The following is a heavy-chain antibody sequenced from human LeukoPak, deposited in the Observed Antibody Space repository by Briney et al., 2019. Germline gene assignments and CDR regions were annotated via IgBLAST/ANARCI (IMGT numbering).Heavy chain of an antibody. J-gene: IGHJ3*01. CDR2: ISGGTSII. Sequence: GGSLRLSCAASGFTFSSYSMIWVRQAPGRGLEWVSYISGGTSIIYYADSVKGQFTISRDNAQNSLYLQMNSLRAEDTAVYYCARESRQYCSGGSCYSIYAFDVWGQGTMVTVSS. V-gene: IGHV3-48*01. D-gene: IGHD2-15*01. CDR1: GFTFSSYS. CDR3: ARESRQYCSGGSCYSIYAFDV.